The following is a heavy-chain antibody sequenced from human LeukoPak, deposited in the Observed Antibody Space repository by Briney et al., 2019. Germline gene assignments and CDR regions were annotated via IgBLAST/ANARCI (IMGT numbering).Heavy chain of an antibody. CDR2: INPNSGGT. CDR1: GYTFTGYY. V-gene: IGHV1-2*02. J-gene: IGHJ6*02. CDR3: ARDVQQLANYYYYGLDV. D-gene: IGHD6-13*01. Sequence: ASVKVSCQASGYTFTGYYMQWVRQAPGPGLEWMGWINPNSGGTNYAQKFQGRVTMTRDTSISTAYMELNRLRSDDTAVYYCARDVQQLANYYYYGLDVWGQGTTVTVSS.